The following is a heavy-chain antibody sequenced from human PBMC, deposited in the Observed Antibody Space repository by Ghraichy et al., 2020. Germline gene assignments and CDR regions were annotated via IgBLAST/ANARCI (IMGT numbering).Heavy chain of an antibody. CDR1: GFTFVSNW. CDR2: IKQDGRET. V-gene: IGHV3-7*03. CDR3: ARDFRVGIWYFDL. Sequence: GGSLRFSCAASGFTFVSNWMTWVRQAPGKGLEWVANIKQDGRETYYVDSVKGRFTIFRDNTKNSLYLQMGSLRAEDTALYYCARDFRVGIWYFDLWGRGTLVTVSS. D-gene: IGHD2-21*01. J-gene: IGHJ2*01.